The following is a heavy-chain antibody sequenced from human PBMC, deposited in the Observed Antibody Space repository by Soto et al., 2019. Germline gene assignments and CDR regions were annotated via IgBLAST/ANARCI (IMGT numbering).Heavy chain of an antibody. Sequence: EVQLLESGGGLVQPGGSLRLSCAASGFTFSSYAMSWVRQAPGKGLEWVSAISGSGGSTYYADYVKGRFTISRDNSKNTLYLQMNSMRAEDTAVYYCAKVGYSSSSFGMDVWGQGTTVTVSS. CDR1: GFTFSSYA. CDR3: AKVGYSSSSFGMDV. CDR2: ISGSGGST. D-gene: IGHD6-13*01. V-gene: IGHV3-23*01. J-gene: IGHJ6*02.